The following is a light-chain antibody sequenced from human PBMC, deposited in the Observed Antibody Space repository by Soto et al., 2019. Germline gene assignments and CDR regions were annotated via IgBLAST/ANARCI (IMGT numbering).Light chain of an antibody. Sequence: QSALTQPASVSGSPGQSITISCIGTSSDVGNYNYVSWYQQHPGKVPKLIIHDVSDRPSGVSDRFSASKSGNTASLTISGLQAEDEADYYCSSYTSNRAYVFGTGTKVTVL. V-gene: IGLV2-14*01. CDR3: SSYTSNRAYV. J-gene: IGLJ1*01. CDR2: DVS. CDR1: SSDVGNYNY.